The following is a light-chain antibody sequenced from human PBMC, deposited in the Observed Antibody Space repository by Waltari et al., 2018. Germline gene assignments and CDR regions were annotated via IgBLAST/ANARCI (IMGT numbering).Light chain of an antibody. CDR1: SLSNQL. V-gene: IGLV3-25*03. CDR2: KDT. Sequence: SYDLTQPPSVSVSPGQTARITCTGHSLSNQLGYWYQQKPGQAPVLVIYKDTQRASGIPERFFGSSSGTTVTLTITAVQAEDEADYYCQSADSSGTSLLFGGGTKVTVL. J-gene: IGLJ3*02. CDR3: QSADSSGTSLL.